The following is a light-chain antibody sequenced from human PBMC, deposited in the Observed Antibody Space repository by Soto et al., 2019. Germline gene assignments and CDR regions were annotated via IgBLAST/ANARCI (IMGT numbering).Light chain of an antibody. Sequence: QSALTQPASVSGSPGQSITISCTGTSSDVTTYNYVSWYQQHPGKAPKLIIYDVSNRPSGVSNRFSGSKSGNTASLTISGLQADDEADYYGSSYTTSSTVVFGGGTKLTV. V-gene: IGLV2-14*01. J-gene: IGLJ2*01. CDR3: SSYTTSSTVV. CDR2: DVS. CDR1: SSDVTTYNY.